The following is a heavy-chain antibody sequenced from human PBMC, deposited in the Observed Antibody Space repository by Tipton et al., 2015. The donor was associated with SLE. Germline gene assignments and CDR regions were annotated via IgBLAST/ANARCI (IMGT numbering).Heavy chain of an antibody. J-gene: IGHJ5*02. Sequence: TLSLTCTVSGDSISGGGYFWTWIRQHPGKGLEWIGYIYNSRNTNYNPSLNSRVSISVDTSKNQFSLKVRSVTAADTAVYYCARSVTPAAIGWFDPWGQGTLVTVSS. V-gene: IGHV4-31*03. CDR2: IYNSRNT. D-gene: IGHD2-2*01. CDR3: ARSVTPAAIGWFDP. CDR1: GDSISGGGYF.